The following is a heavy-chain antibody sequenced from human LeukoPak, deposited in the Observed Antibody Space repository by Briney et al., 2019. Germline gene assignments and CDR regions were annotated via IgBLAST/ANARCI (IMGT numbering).Heavy chain of an antibody. CDR1: GFTFSSHE. J-gene: IGHJ4*02. CDR3: ARDRGSSGPSYFDY. D-gene: IGHD6-19*01. CDR2: ISSSGSTI. Sequence: PGGSLRLSCAASGFTFSSHEMNWVRQAPGKGLEWVSYISSSGSTIYYADSVKGRFTISRDNAKNSLYLQMNSLRAEDTAVYYCARDRGSSGPSYFDYWGQGTLVTVSS. V-gene: IGHV3-48*03.